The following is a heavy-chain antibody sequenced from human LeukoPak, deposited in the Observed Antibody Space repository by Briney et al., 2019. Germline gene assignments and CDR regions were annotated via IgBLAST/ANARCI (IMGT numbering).Heavy chain of an antibody. D-gene: IGHD3-3*01. Sequence: GGSLRLSCAASGFTFDDYSMHWVRQAPGKGLEWVSGINWNGGSTGYADTVKGRFTISRDNAKNSLYLQMNSLRAEDTALYYCASLRFLEWLTIDYWGQGSLVTVSS. J-gene: IGHJ4*02. CDR1: GFTFDDYS. V-gene: IGHV3-20*04. CDR3: ASLRFLEWLTIDY. CDR2: INWNGGST.